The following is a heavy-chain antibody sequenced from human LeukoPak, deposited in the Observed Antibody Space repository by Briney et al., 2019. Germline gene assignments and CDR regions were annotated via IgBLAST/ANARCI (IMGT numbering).Heavy chain of an antibody. D-gene: IGHD4-23*01. J-gene: IGHJ4*02. CDR2: ISYSGST. CDR3: AREYGGNSGLYYFDY. Sequence: SETLSLTCTVSGGSFSSGSYYWSWIRQPPGKGLEWIGYISYSGSTNYNPSLKSRVTISEDTSKNQFSLKLSSVTAADTAVYYCAREYGGNSGLYYFDYWGRGTLVTVSS. CDR1: GGSFSSGSYY. V-gene: IGHV4-61*01.